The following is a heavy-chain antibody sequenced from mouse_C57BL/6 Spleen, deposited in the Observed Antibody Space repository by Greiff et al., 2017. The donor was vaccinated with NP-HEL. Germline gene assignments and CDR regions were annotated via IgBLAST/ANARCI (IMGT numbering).Heavy chain of an antibody. D-gene: IGHD1-1*01. CDR3: ARSYYGLWYFDV. V-gene: IGHV1-19*01. CDR2: INPYNGGT. CDR1: GYTFTDYY. J-gene: IGHJ1*03. Sequence: EVQLQQSGPVLVKPGASVKMSCKASGYTFTDYYMNWVKQSHGKSLEWIGVINPYNGGTSYNKKFKGKATLTVDKSSRTAYMELNRLTSEDSAVYYWARSYYGLWYFDVWGTGTTVTVSS.